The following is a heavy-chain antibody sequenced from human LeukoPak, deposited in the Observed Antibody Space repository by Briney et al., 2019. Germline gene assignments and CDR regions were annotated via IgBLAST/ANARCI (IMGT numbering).Heavy chain of an antibody. Sequence: GGSLRLSCATSGFMFSFYWMNWVRQAPGKGLEWVAAIKQDGGEEAYVGPVRGRFIISRDNAKNSLYLQMNSLRVEDTAVYYCVRDLWGSGSYWGQGTLVTLSS. V-gene: IGHV3-7*05. D-gene: IGHD3-10*01. J-gene: IGHJ4*02. CDR3: VRDLWGSGSY. CDR1: GFMFSFYW. CDR2: IKQDGGEE.